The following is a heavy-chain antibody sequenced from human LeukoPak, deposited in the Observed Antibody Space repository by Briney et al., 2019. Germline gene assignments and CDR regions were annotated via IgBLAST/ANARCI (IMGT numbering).Heavy chain of an antibody. CDR2: INPNSGGT. CDR1: GYTFTGYY. J-gene: IGHJ5*02. CDR3: ARGLRYSGSGGRGKFDP. V-gene: IGHV1-2*02. Sequence: ASVKVSCKASGYTFTGYYMHWVRQAPGQGLEWMGWINPNSGGTNYAQKFQGRVTMTRDTSISTAYMELSRLRSDDTAVYHCARGLRYSGSGGRGKFDPWGQGTLVTVSS. D-gene: IGHD5-12*01.